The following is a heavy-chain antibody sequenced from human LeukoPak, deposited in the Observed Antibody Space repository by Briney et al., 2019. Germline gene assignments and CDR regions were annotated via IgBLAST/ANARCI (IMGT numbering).Heavy chain of an antibody. CDR1: GGSISSYY. CDR3: ARGGGSSWYGFDFDY. V-gene: IGHV4-4*07. CDR2: IYTSGST. Sequence: SETLSLTCTVSGGSISSYYWSWIRQPAGKGLEWIGRIYTSGSTNYNPSLKSRVTISVDTSKNQFSLKLSSVTAADTAVYYCARGGGSSWYGFDFDYWGQGTLVTVSS. D-gene: IGHD6-13*01. J-gene: IGHJ4*02.